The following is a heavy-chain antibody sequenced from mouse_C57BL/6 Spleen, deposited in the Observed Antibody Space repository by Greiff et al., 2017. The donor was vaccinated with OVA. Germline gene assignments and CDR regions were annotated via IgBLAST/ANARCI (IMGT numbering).Heavy chain of an antibody. V-gene: IGHV2-2*01. Sequence: VQLQQSGPGLVQPSQSLSITCTVSGFSLTSYGVHWVRQSPGKGLEWRGVIWSGGSTDYNAAFISRLSISKDNSKSQVFFKMNSLQADDTAIYYCAKGDWAAWFAYWGQGTLVTVSA. CDR2: IWSGGST. CDR3: AKGDWAAWFAY. D-gene: IGHD4-1*01. CDR1: GFSLTSYG. J-gene: IGHJ3*01.